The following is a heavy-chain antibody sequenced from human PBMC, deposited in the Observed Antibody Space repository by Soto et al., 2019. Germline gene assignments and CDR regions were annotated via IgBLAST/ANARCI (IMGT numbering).Heavy chain of an antibody. J-gene: IGHJ4*02. V-gene: IGHV3-15*01. CDR2: IKSKTDGGTT. CDR3: TTSLRLGELSHPFFDY. Sequence: GGSLRLSCAASGFTFSNAWMSWVRQAPGKGLEWVGRIKSKTDGGTTDYAAPVKGRFTISRDDSKNTLYLQMNSPKTEDTAVYYCTTSLRLGELSHPFFDYWGQGTLVTVSS. CDR1: GFTFSNAW. D-gene: IGHD3-16*02.